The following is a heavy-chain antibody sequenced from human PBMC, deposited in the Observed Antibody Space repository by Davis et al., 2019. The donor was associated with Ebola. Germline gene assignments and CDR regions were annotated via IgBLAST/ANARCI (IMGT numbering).Heavy chain of an antibody. J-gene: IGHJ4*02. CDR2: ISGSGSST. D-gene: IGHD6-19*01. V-gene: IGHV3-21*01. Sequence: GESLKISCAASGFTFSSYSMNWVRQAPGKGLEWVSAISGSGSSTYYADSVKGRFTISRDNAKNSLYLQMNSLRAEDTAVYYCARDWQSDFWGPGTLVTVSS. CDR3: ARDWQSDF. CDR1: GFTFSSYS.